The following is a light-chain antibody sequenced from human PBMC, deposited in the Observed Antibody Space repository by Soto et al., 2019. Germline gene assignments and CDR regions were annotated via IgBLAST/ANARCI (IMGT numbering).Light chain of an antibody. J-gene: IGLJ1*01. CDR1: SSDVGGYNY. Sequence: QSVLTQPASVSGSPGQSITISCTGTSSDVGGYNYVSWYQQHPGDAPKLMIYHVTNRPSGVSNRFSGSKSGNTASLTISGLRFEDEADYYCSSYTSNTAYIFGTGTKVTVL. CDR2: HVT. V-gene: IGLV2-14*03. CDR3: SSYTSNTAYI.